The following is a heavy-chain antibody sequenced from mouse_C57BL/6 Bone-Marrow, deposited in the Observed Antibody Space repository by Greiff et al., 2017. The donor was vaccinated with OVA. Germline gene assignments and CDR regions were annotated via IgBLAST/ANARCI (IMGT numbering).Heavy chain of an antibody. CDR1: GYSITSGYY. J-gene: IGHJ1*03. D-gene: IGHD1-1*01. V-gene: IGHV3-6*01. Sequence: EVQLVESGPGLVKPSQSLSLTCSVTGYSITSGYYWNWIRQFPGNQLEWMGYISYDGSNNYNQSLKNRISFTRDTSKNQFVLKLNSVTTEDTATYYCARVYYYGSSHWYFDVWGTGTTVTVSS. CDR2: ISYDGSN. CDR3: ARVYYYGSSHWYFDV.